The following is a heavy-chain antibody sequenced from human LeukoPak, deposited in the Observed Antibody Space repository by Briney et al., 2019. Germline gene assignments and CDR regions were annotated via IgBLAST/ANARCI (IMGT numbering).Heavy chain of an antibody. CDR1: GGSISSYY. V-gene: IGHV4-59*01. CDR3: ARVQNSRRDGYTVDY. Sequence: PSETLFLTCTVSGGSISSYYWSWIRQPPGKGLEWIGYIYYSGSTNYNPSLKSRVTISVDTSKNQFSLKLSSVTAADTAVYYCARVQNSRRDGYTVDYWGQGTLVTVSS. D-gene: IGHD5-24*01. J-gene: IGHJ4*02. CDR2: IYYSGST.